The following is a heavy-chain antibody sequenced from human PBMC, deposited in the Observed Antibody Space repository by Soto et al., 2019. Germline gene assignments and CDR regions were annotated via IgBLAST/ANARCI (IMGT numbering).Heavy chain of an antibody. Sequence: EVQLVESGGNLIQPGRSLRLSCAASGFTFSSYWMHWVRQAPGKGLVWVSRINSDGSSTSYVDSVKGRFTISRDNAKNTLYLQMNSLSVEDTAVYYCARRGQEGPGLAHWGQGTLVTVSS. CDR1: GFTFSSYW. J-gene: IGHJ5*02. V-gene: IGHV3-74*01. CDR2: INSDGSST. CDR3: ARRGQEGPGLAH.